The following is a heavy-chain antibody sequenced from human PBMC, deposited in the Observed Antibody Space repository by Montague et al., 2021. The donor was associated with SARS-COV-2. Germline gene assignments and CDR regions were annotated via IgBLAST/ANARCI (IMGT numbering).Heavy chain of an antibody. CDR3: AKQTGAGAIVYWYFDL. CDR2: IFGSGAGT. CDR1: GFAFNNFA. D-gene: IGHD6-25*01. J-gene: IGHJ2*01. Sequence: SLRLSCPASGFAFNNFAMTWVRQPPGKGLEWVSSIFGSGAGTYYADSVQGRFTISRDNSRNTLYLQMNSLRAEDTAKYYRAKQTGAGAIVYWYFDLWGRGTVVSVSS. V-gene: IGHV3-23*01.